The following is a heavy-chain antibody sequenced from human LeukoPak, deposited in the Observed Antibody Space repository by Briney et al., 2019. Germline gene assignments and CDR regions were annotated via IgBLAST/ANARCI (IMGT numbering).Heavy chain of an antibody. J-gene: IGHJ4*02. D-gene: IGHD3-22*01. CDR3: ASNPTYYYDSSGHLTGY. Sequence: SETLSLTCTVSGGSISSSSYYWGWIRQPPGKGLEWIGSIYYSGSTYYNPSLKSRVTISVDTSKNQFSLKLGSVTAADTAVYYCASNPTYYYDSSGHLTGYWGQGTLVTVSS. V-gene: IGHV4-39*07. CDR2: IYYSGST. CDR1: GGSISSSSYY.